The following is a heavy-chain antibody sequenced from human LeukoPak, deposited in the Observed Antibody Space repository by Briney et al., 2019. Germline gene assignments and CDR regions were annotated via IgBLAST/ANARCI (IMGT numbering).Heavy chain of an antibody. J-gene: IGHJ4*01. Sequence: SETLSLTCTVSGGSITDSSYYWVWIRQPPGKGLEWIGSMYYSGGTYYNPSLKSRVTISVDTSKNQFSLKLSSVTAADTAVFYCARRLPGTFKEAFDCWGQGTLVTVSS. D-gene: IGHD1-1*01. CDR2: MYYSGGT. V-gene: IGHV4-39*01. CDR1: GGSITDSSYY. CDR3: ARRLPGTFKEAFDC.